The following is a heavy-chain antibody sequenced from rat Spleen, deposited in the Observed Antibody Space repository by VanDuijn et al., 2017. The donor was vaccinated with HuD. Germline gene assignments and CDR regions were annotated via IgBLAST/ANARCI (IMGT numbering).Heavy chain of an antibody. CDR1: GFTFSDYG. CDR3: ARHGDWEGFAY. V-gene: IGHV5-17*01. J-gene: IGHJ3*01. Sequence: EVQLVESGGGLAQPGRSLKFSCTASGFTFSDYGMAWVRQAPGKGLEWVATITYDGSSTYYRDSVKGRFTLSRDDAKRTLFLQMDSLRSEDTATYYCARHGDWEGFAYWGQGTLVTVSS. D-gene: IGHD5-1*01. CDR2: ITYDGSST.